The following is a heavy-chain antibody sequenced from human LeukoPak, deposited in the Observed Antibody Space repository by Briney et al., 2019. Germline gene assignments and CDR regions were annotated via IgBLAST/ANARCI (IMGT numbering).Heavy chain of an antibody. J-gene: IGHJ4*02. D-gene: IGHD3-22*01. CDR2: IKSKTDGGTT. CDR1: GFTFSNAW. V-gene: IGHV3-15*07. Sequence: GGSLRLSCAASGFTFSNAWMNWVRQAPGKGLEWVGRIKSKTDGGTTDYAAPVKGRFTISRDDSKNTLYLQMNSLKTEDTAVFYCSTTYYYDSSEGYWGQGTLVTVSS. CDR3: STTYYYDSSEGY.